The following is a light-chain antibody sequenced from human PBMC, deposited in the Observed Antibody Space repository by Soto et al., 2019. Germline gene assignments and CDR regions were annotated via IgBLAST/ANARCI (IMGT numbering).Light chain of an antibody. CDR3: QQYISYPYT. V-gene: IGKV1-5*01. J-gene: IGKJ2*01. CDR2: DAS. CDR1: QTTNTW. Sequence: DIQMTQFPSTLSASVGDRVTITCRASQTTNTWLAWYQQKPGTAPKLLIYDASSLEGGVPSRFSASGSGTEFTLTISSLHPEDLATYYCQQYISYPYTFGQGTKVEIK.